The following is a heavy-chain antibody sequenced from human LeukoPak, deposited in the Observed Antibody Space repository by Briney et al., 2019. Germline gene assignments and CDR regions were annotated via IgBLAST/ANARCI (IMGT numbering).Heavy chain of an antibody. Sequence: SGGSLRLSCAASGFTFSSYSMNWVRQAPGKGLEWVSSISSSSSYIYYADSVKGRFTISRDNAKSSLYLQMNSLRAEDTAVYYCARLGDTATRRFDYWGQGTLVTVSS. CDR2: ISSSSSYI. D-gene: IGHD5-18*01. CDR1: GFTFSSYS. J-gene: IGHJ4*02. CDR3: ARLGDTATRRFDY. V-gene: IGHV3-21*01.